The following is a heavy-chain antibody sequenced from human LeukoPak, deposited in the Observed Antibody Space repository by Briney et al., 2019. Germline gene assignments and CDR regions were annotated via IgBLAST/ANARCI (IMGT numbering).Heavy chain of an antibody. CDR3: AREGCSSTSCYIPPYYYMDV. V-gene: IGHV1-46*01. D-gene: IGHD2-2*02. CDR2: INPSGGST. J-gene: IGHJ6*03. CDR1: GYTFTSYY. Sequence: ASVKVSCKASGYTFTSYYMHWVRQAPGQGLEWMGIINPSGGSTSYAQKFQGRVTMTRDTSTSTVYMELSSLRSEDTAVYYCAREGCSSTSCYIPPYYYMDVWGKGTTVTISS.